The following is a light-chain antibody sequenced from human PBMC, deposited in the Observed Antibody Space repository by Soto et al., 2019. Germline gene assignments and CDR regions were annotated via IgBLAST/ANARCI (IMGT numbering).Light chain of an antibody. CDR3: QQYNSYPGR. Sequence: DIQMTQSPSTLSASVGDRVTITCRASQSISSWLAWYQQKPGKAPKLLIYKASSLESGVPSRFSGSGSGTEFTLTISSLQPHDFATYYCQQYNSYPGRFGQGTKVEIK. V-gene: IGKV1-5*03. J-gene: IGKJ1*01. CDR2: KAS. CDR1: QSISSW.